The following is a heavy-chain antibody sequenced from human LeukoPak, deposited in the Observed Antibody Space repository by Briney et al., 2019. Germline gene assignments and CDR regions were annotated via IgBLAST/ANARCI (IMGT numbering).Heavy chain of an antibody. Sequence: GGSLRLSCAASGFTFSSYGMHWVRQAPGKGLEWVAAISYDGSNKYYADSVKGRFTISRDNSKNTLYLQMNSLRAEDTAVYYCAKDLAVAGDYWGQGTLATVSS. V-gene: IGHV3-30*18. CDR1: GFTFSSYG. J-gene: IGHJ4*02. CDR2: ISYDGSNK. D-gene: IGHD6-19*01. CDR3: AKDLAVAGDY.